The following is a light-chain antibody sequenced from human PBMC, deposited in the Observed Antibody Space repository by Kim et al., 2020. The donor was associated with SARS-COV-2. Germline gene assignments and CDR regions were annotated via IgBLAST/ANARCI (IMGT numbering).Light chain of an antibody. V-gene: IGLV2-14*01. CDR3: SSYTSSSTWV. CDR2: DVS. CDR1: SSDVGGYNY. J-gene: IGLJ3*02. Sequence: QSALTQPASVSGSPGQSITISCTGTSSDVGGYNYVSWYQQHPGKAPKLMLYDVSQRPSGVSNRFSGSKSGNTASLTISGLQAEDEADYYCSSYTSSSTWVFGGGTQLTVL.